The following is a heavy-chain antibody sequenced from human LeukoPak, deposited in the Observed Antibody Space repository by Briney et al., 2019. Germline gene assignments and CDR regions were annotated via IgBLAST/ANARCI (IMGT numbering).Heavy chain of an antibody. Sequence: SETLSLTCTVSLGSISSSDFYWGWIRQSPGKGLEWLGTMFYNGANKTNPSLSSRVTMSIDTSKNQFSLKLRSVTAADTAVYYCAREARFSILVDDSGDFWGQGTLVTVSS. CDR2: MFYNGAN. V-gene: IGHV4-39*07. CDR1: LGSISSSDFY. CDR3: AREARFSILVDDSGDF. J-gene: IGHJ4*02. D-gene: IGHD2/OR15-2a*01.